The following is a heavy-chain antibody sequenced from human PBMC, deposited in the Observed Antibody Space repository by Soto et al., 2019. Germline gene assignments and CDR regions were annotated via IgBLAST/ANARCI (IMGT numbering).Heavy chain of an antibody. Sequence: PVELSCKASGGTLSTYPINWVRQAPGQGLEWMGGIIPLFGTTNYAQKFKGRVTITADESTSTAYMELSSLRAEDAAVYYCARGATHGSSWYFWFDPWGQGTLVTVSS. CDR1: GGTLSTYP. D-gene: IGHD6-13*01. CDR3: ARGATHGSSWYFWFDP. V-gene: IGHV1-69*13. J-gene: IGHJ5*02. CDR2: IIPLFGTT.